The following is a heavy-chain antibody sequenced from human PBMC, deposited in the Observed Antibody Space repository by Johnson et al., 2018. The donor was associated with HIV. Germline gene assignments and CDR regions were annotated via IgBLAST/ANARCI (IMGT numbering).Heavy chain of an antibody. D-gene: IGHD1-26*01. CDR1: GFTFSSYW. V-gene: IGHV3-7*05. CDR2: RKQEGSEK. J-gene: IGHJ3*02. Sequence: VQLVESGGGLVQPGGSLRLSCAASGFTFSSYWMSWVRQAPGKGLEWVANRKQEGSEKYYVDSVQGRFTISRDNAKNSLYLQMNSLRAEETAVYYCARERYTTGLYSGSYGAFDMWGQGTMVTVSS. CDR3: ARERYTTGLYSGSYGAFDM.